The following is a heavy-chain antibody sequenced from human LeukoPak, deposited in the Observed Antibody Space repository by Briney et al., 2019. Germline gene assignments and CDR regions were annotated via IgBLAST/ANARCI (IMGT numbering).Heavy chain of an antibody. D-gene: IGHD2-15*01. J-gene: IGHJ3*02. CDR2: ISGSGGST. V-gene: IGHV3-23*01. CDR3: ARDRGVVVVAGRFGDAFDI. CDR1: GFTFSSYG. Sequence: GGSLRLSCAASGFTFSSYGMSWVRQAPGKGLEWVSAISGSGGSTYYADSVKGRFTISRDNSKNTLYLQMNSLRAEDTAVYYCARDRGVVVVAGRFGDAFDIWGQGTMVTVSS.